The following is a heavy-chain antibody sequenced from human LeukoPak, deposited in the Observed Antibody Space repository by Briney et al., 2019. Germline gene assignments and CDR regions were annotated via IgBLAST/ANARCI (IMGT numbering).Heavy chain of an antibody. D-gene: IGHD2-15*01. CDR1: GFTFSDYH. CDR3: ARDIVVVVAASGGHDAFDI. CDR2: ISSSGSTI. V-gene: IGHV3-11*04. Sequence: GGSLRLSCAASGFTFSDYHMSWIRQAPGKGLEWVSYISSSGSTIYYADSVKGRFTISRDNAKNSLYLQMNSLRAEDTAVYYCARDIVVVVAASGGHDAFDIWGQGTMVTVSS. J-gene: IGHJ3*02.